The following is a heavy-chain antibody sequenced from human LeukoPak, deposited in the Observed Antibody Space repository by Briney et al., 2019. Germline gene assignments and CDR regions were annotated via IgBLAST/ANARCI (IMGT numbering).Heavy chain of an antibody. D-gene: IGHD3-3*01. V-gene: IGHV4-34*01. CDR1: RGSTSTYY. J-gene: IGHJ4*02. CDR3: ARAGVTIFGHDY. Sequence: SETLSLTCTVSRGSTSTYYWSWIRQPPGKGLEWIGEINHSGSTNYNPSLKSRVTISVDTSKNQFSLKLSSVTAADTAVYYCARAGVTIFGHDYWGQGTLVTVSS. CDR2: INHSGST.